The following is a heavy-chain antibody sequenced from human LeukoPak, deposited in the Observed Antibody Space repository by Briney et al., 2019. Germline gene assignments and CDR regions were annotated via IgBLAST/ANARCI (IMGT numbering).Heavy chain of an antibody. CDR3: ANGYYPSI. D-gene: IGHD3-22*01. Sequence: SETLSLTCTVSGGSISSSSYYWGWIRQPPGKGLEWIGSIYYSGSTYYNPSLKSRVTISVDTSKNQFSLKLSSVTAADTAVYCCANGYYPSIWGQGTMVTVSS. J-gene: IGHJ3*02. CDR2: IYYSGST. CDR1: GGSISSSSYY. V-gene: IGHV4-39*01.